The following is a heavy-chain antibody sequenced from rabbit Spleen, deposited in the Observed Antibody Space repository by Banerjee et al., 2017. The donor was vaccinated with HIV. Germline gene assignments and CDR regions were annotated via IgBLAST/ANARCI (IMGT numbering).Heavy chain of an antibody. J-gene: IGHJ6*01. CDR1: GFFFSVRYV. CDR2: INAATGKD. CDR3: ARDTGSSFSSYGMDL. D-gene: IGHD8-1*01. V-gene: IGHV1S45*01. Sequence: QEQLEEAGGGLVKPEGPLTLTCKAAGFFFSVRYVMCWGRHAAGKGLEWIACINAATGKDVYASWAKGRFTISKTSSTTVTLQMTSLTVADTATYFCARDTGSSFSSYGMDLWGPGTLVTVS.